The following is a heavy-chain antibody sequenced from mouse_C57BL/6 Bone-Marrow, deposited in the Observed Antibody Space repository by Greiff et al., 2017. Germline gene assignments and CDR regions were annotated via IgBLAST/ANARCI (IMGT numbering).Heavy chain of an antibody. D-gene: IGHD2-3*01. CDR1: GFSFNTYA. J-gene: IGHJ4*01. V-gene: IGHV10-1*01. CDR2: IRSKSNNYAT. Sequence: EVQLQESGGGLVQPKGSLKLSCAASGFSFNTYAMNWVRQAPGKGLEWVARIRSKSNNYATYYADSVKDRFTISRDDSESMLYLQMNNLKTEDTAMYYCVRRGWLLRGDYYAMDYWGQGTSVTVSS. CDR3: VRRGWLLRGDYYAMDY.